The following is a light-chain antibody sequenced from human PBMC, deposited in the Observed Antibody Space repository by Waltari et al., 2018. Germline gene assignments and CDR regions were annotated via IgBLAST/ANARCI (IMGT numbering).Light chain of an antibody. CDR2: KAS. Sequence: DIQMTQSPSTLSASVWDRVTLTCRASQSVSSWLAWYQQKPGKAPKLLIYKASTLETGVPSRFSGSGSGTEFTLTISSLQPDDFATYYCQQYNGYSPMYTFGQGTKLEI. V-gene: IGKV1-5*03. J-gene: IGKJ2*01. CDR3: QQYNGYSPMYT. CDR1: QSVSSW.